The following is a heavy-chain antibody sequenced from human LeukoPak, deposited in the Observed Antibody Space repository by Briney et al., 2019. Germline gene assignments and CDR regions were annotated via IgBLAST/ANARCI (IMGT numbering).Heavy chain of an antibody. D-gene: IGHD6-13*01. CDR2: IIPILGIT. V-gene: IGHV1-69*04. CDR1: GGTFSSYA. J-gene: IGHJ6*02. Sequence: GASVKVSCKASGGTFSSYAISWVRQAPGPGLEWMGKIIPILGITNYAQKFQGRVTITADKSTSTAYMELSSLRSEDTAVYYCARDSRIADNYGMDVWGQGTTVTVSS. CDR3: ARDSRIADNYGMDV.